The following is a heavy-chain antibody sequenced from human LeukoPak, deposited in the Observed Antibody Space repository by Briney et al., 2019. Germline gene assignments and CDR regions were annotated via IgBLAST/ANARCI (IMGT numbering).Heavy chain of an antibody. V-gene: IGHV4-61*01. CDR2: IYYSGST. Sequence: SETLSLTCTVSGYSISSGYYWNWIRQPPGKGLEWIGYIYYSGSTNYNPSLKSRVTISVDTSKNQFSLKLSSVTAADTAVYYCARDVGATPGYFDYWGQGTLVTVSS. CDR1: GYSISSGYY. CDR3: ARDVGATPGYFDY. J-gene: IGHJ4*02. D-gene: IGHD1-26*01.